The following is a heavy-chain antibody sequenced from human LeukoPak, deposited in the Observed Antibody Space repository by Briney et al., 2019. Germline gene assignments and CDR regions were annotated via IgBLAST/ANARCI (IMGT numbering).Heavy chain of an antibody. CDR1: GGSFSGYY. CDR3: ARDGYYYDSSGYAPFGY. V-gene: IGHV4-59*01. CDR2: IYYSGST. J-gene: IGHJ4*02. D-gene: IGHD3-22*01. Sequence: SETLSLTCAVYGGSFSGYYWSWIRQPPGKGLEWIGYIYYSGSTNYNPSLKSRVTISVDTSKNQFSLKLSSVTAADTAVYYCARDGYYYDSSGYAPFGYWGQGTLVTVSS.